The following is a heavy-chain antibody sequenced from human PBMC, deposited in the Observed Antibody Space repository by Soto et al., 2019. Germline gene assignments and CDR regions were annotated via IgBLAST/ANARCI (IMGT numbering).Heavy chain of an antibody. D-gene: IGHD2-21*02. CDR2: IRSKANSYAT. CDR3: AFGVTAIAYYFDY. J-gene: IGHJ4*02. CDR1: GFTFSGSA. V-gene: IGHV3-73*01. Sequence: GGSLRLSCAASGFTFSGSAMHWVRQASGKGLEWVGRIRSKANSYATAYAASVKGRFTISRDDSKNTAYLQMNSLKTEDTAVYYCAFGVTAIAYYFDYWGQGTLVTVSS.